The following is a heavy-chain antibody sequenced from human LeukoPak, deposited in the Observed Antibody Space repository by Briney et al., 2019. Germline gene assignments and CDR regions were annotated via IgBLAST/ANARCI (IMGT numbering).Heavy chain of an antibody. J-gene: IGHJ5*02. CDR3: ARGALGYCSGGSCYSGYWFDP. CDR2: INHSGST. Sequence: SEALSLTCAVYGGSFSGYYWSWIRQPPGKGLEWIGEINHSGSTNYNPSLKSRVTISVDTYKNQFSLKLSSVTAADTAVYYCARGALGYCSGGSCYSGYWFDPWGQGTLVTVSS. D-gene: IGHD2-15*01. V-gene: IGHV4-34*01. CDR1: GGSFSGYY.